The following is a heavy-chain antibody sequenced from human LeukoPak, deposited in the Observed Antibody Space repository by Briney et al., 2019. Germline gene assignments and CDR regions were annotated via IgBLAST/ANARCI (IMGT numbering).Heavy chain of an antibody. CDR2: IWYDGSNK. V-gene: IGHV3-30*02. D-gene: IGHD6-13*01. Sequence: GGSLRLSCAASGFTFSSSGMHWVRQAPGKGLEWVALIWYDGSNKYYADSVKGRFTISRDNSNNTLYLQMNSLRAEDTAVYYCAKDRETTASGTFDYWGQGTLVTVSS. CDR3: AKDRETTASGTFDY. J-gene: IGHJ4*02. CDR1: GFTFSSSG.